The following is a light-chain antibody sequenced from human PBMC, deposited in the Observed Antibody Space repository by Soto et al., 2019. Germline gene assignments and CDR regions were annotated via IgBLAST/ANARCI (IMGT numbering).Light chain of an antibody. J-gene: IGKJ1*01. CDR3: QQYVSSSRT. V-gene: IGKV3-20*01. CDR2: GAS. CDR1: QSVSSS. Sequence: EIVLTQSPGTLSLSPGERATLSFRASQSVSSSLAGYQQKPGQAPRLLIYGASSRATGIPDRFSGSGSGTDFSLTISRLEPEDFAVYYCQQYVSSSRTFGQGTKVEIK.